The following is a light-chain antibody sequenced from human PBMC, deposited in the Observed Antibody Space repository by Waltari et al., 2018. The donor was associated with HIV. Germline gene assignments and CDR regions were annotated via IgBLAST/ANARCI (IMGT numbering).Light chain of an antibody. CDR3: ASWDDALSSWL. V-gene: IGLV1-47*01. CDR1: NSNVGKNS. J-gene: IGLJ6*01. Sequence: QSGLRQPPSTSRPPGQRVVISCSGSNSNVGKNSVSWFQQLPGAAPRLLIYRNDLRPAGVPDRCTAAKSGASASLVISGLRSDDEAEYVCASWDDALSSWLFGGGTKLTVL. CDR2: RND.